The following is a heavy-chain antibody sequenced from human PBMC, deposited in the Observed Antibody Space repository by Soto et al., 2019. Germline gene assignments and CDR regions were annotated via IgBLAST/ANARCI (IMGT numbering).Heavy chain of an antibody. Sequence: EVQLLESGGGLVQPGGSLRLSCAASGFPFSSYAMSWVRQAPGKGLEWVSGISGSGGRTYRADSVKGRCTISRDNSKHSLYLQMSSLRAGDTAVYYCAKAQEGYHPGPFDYWGQGTLVTVSS. J-gene: IGHJ4*02. D-gene: IGHD5-12*01. CDR3: AKAQEGYHPGPFDY. CDR1: GFPFSSYA. CDR2: ISGSGGRT. V-gene: IGHV3-23*01.